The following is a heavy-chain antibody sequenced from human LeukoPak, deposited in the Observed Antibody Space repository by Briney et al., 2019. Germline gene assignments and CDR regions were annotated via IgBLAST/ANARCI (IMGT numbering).Heavy chain of an antibody. D-gene: IGHD2-15*01. Sequence: GRSLRLSCAASGFTLSSYWMTWVRQAPGKGLEWVANIKQDGSEKYYVDSVKGRFSISRDNAKNSLFLQMNSLRAEDTAVYYCARDRSPCSGGRCYSYNWFDPWGQGTLVTVSS. V-gene: IGHV3-7*04. CDR1: GFTLSSYW. J-gene: IGHJ5*02. CDR2: IKQDGSEK. CDR3: ARDRSPCSGGRCYSYNWFDP.